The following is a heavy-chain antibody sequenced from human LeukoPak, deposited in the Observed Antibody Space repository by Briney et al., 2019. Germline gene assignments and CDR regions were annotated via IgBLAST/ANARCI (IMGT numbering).Heavy chain of an antibody. Sequence: ASVKVSCKASGYTFTSYGISWVRQAPGQGLEWMGIINPSGGSTSYAQKFQGRVTMTRDTSTSTVYMELSSLRSEDTAVYYCARSSIAVAANDYWGQGTLVTVSS. J-gene: IGHJ4*02. CDR2: INPSGGST. CDR1: GYTFTSYG. V-gene: IGHV1-46*01. CDR3: ARSSIAVAANDY. D-gene: IGHD6-19*01.